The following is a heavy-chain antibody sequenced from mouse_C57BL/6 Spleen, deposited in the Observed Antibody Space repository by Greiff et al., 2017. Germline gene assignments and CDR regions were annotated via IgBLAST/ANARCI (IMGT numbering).Heavy chain of an antibody. CDR3: ARQGYLHAMDY. V-gene: IGHV5-17*01. Sequence: EVHLVESGGGLVKPGGSLKLSCAASGFTFSDYGMHWVRQAPEKGLEWVAYISSGSSTIYYADTVKGRFTISRDNAKNTLFLQMTSLRSEDTAMYYCARQGYLHAMDYWGQGTSVTVSS. J-gene: IGHJ4*01. CDR1: GFTFSDYG. CDR2: ISSGSSTI. D-gene: IGHD2-2*01.